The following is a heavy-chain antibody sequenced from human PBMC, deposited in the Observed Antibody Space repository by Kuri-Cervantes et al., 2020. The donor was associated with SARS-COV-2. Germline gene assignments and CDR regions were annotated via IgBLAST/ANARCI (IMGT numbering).Heavy chain of an antibody. CDR1: GFTFSSYG. V-gene: IGHV3-30*03. J-gene: IGHJ1*01. CDR2: ISYDGSNK. CDR3: ARESRYSFGFRGYFQH. Sequence: GESLKISCAASGFTFSSYGMHWVRQAPGKGLERVAVISYDGSNKYYADSVKGRFTISRDNAKNSLYLQMNSLRAEDTAVYYCARESRYSFGFRGYFQHWGQGTLVTVSS. D-gene: IGHD5-18*01.